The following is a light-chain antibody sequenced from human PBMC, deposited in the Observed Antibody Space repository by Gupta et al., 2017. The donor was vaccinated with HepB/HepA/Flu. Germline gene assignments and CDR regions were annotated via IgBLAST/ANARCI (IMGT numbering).Light chain of an antibody. CDR2: LNSDGSH. V-gene: IGLV4-69*01. CDR1: SGHSNYA. J-gene: IGLJ2*01. Sequence: QLVLTQSPSASASLAASVNPTCTLSSGHSNYAIAWHQQQPEKGPRYLMILNSDGSHNKGDGIPDRFSGSSSGAARYLSISSLQSDDESDYYCQTWGTDIVFGGGTKLTVL. CDR3: QTWGTDIV.